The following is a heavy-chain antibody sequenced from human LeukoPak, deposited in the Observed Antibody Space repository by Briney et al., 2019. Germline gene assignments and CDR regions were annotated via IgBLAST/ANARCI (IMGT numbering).Heavy chain of an antibody. Sequence: AGGSLGLSCAASGFTFSIYSMNWVRQAPGKGLEWVSYISSSNSAIYYADSVKGRFTISRDNSKNTLYLQMNSLRAEDTAVYYCANSGSYGDAFDIWGQGTMVTVSS. V-gene: IGHV3-48*01. CDR2: ISSSNSAI. CDR1: GFTFSIYS. J-gene: IGHJ3*02. D-gene: IGHD5-18*01. CDR3: ANSGSYGDAFDI.